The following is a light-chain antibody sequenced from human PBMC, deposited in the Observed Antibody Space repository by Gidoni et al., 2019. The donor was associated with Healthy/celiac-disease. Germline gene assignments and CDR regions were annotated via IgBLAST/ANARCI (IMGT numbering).Light chain of an antibody. CDR2: STS. CDR1: TGAVTSGYY. Sequence: QTVVTQEPSLTLSPVGTVTLTCASSTGAVTSGYYPNWFQQKPGQAPRALIYSTSNKHPWTPARFSGSLLGGKAALTLSGVQPEDEAEYYCLLYYGGAVVFGGGTKLTVL. J-gene: IGLJ2*01. CDR3: LLYYGGAVV. V-gene: IGLV7-43*01.